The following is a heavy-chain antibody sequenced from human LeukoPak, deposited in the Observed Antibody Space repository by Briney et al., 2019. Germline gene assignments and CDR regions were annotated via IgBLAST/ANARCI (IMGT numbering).Heavy chain of an antibody. CDR1: GYTFTSYG. J-gene: IGHJ4*02. V-gene: IGHV1-18*01. D-gene: IGHD4-23*01. CDR2: ISAYNGNT. Sequence: ASVKVSCKASGYTFTSYGISWVRQAPGQGLEWMEWISAYNGNTNYAQKLQGRVTMTTDTSTSTAYMELRSLRSDDTAVYYCAACSVVTLALDYWGQGTLVTVSS. CDR3: AACSVVTLALDY.